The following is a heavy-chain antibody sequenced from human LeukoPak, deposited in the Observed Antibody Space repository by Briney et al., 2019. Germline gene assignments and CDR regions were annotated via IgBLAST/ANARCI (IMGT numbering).Heavy chain of an antibody. V-gene: IGHV4-61*02. CDR3: ARLVPYYDFWSGYYSGYMDV. D-gene: IGHD3-3*01. Sequence: SETLSLTCTVSGGSISSGSYYWSWVRQPAGKGLEWIGRIYTSGSTNYNPSLKSRVTISVDTSKNQFSLKLSSVTAADTAVYYCARLVPYYDFWSGYYSGYMDVWGKGTTVTVSS. CDR1: GGSISSGSYY. J-gene: IGHJ6*03. CDR2: IYTSGST.